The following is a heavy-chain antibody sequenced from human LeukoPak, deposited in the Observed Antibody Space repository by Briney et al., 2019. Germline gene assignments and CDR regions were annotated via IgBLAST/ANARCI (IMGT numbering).Heavy chain of an antibody. V-gene: IGHV3-30*02. J-gene: IGHJ4*02. D-gene: IGHD1-1*01. CDR1: GFTFSTFG. CDR2: IRFDGSNE. Sequence: PGGSLRLSCAASGFTFSTFGMHWVRQAPGKGLEWVAFIRFDGSNEYYADSVKGRFTISRDNSKNTLYLQMNGLRAEDTAVYYCAKNDQRLPDYWGQGTLVTVSS. CDR3: AKNDQRLPDY.